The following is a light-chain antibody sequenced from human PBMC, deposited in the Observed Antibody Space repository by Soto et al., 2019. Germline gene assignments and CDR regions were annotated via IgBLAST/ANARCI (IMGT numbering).Light chain of an antibody. V-gene: IGKV3-20*01. CDR3: QQYDTSYP. CDR1: ETIGYNY. CDR2: DAS. J-gene: IGKJ2*01. Sequence: EIVLTQFPGTLSLSPGERATLSCRASETIGYNYLAWYQQQPGLAPTLLIYDASTRAPGIPDRFSGSGSGTDFTLTISRVEPGDFAVYYCQQYDTSYPFGPGTKLEI.